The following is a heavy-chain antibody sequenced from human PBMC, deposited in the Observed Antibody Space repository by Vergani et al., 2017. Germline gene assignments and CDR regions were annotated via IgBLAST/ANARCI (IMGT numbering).Heavy chain of an antibody. V-gene: IGHV4-4*03. Sequence: QVQLQESGPGLVKPPGTLSLTCAVSGGSFRSSNWWNWVRQPPGKGLEWIGEIFPSGITNYNPYLKSRVNISIDKSKNHFSLKLSSVTAADTAVYYCARSVGGTLGYWGQGTLVTVSS. J-gene: IGHJ4*02. CDR1: GGSFRSSNW. CDR2: IFPSGIT. D-gene: IGHD6-19*01. CDR3: ARSVGGTLGY.